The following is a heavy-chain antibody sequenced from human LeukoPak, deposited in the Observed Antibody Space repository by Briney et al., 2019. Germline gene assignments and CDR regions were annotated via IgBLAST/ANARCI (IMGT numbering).Heavy chain of an antibody. CDR2: INPNSGGT. J-gene: IGHJ6*02. CDR3: ATEYGDYSDGMDV. D-gene: IGHD4-17*01. Sequence: ASVKVSCKASGYTFTGYYMHWVRQAPGQGLEWMGWINPNSGGTNYAQKFQGRVTMTSDTSISTAYMELSRLRSDDTAVYYCATEYGDYSDGMDVWGQGTMVTVSS. V-gene: IGHV1-2*02. CDR1: GYTFTGYY.